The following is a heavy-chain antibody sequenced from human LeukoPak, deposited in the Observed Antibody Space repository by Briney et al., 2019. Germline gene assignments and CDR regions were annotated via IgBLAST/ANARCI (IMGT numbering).Heavy chain of an antibody. Sequence: GGSLRLSCAASGFTVSSNYMSWVRQAPGKGLEWVSVIYSGGSTYYADSVKGRFTISRDNSKNTLYLQKNSLRAEDTAVYYRARVAHYDSSGIGNYWGQGTLVTVSS. D-gene: IGHD3-22*01. CDR3: ARVAHYDSSGIGNY. V-gene: IGHV3-53*01. J-gene: IGHJ4*02. CDR1: GFTVSSNY. CDR2: IYSGGST.